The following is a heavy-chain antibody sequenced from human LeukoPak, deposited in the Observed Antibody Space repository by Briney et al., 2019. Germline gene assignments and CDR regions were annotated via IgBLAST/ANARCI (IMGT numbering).Heavy chain of an antibody. D-gene: IGHD2-2*01. V-gene: IGHV4-39*01. J-gene: IGHJ5*02. CDR1: GGSISSSNHY. Sequence: NPSETLSLTCTVSGGSISSSNHYWGWIRRPPGKGLEWIGSIYYSGSTYYNPSLKSRVTISVDMSKNQFSLKLSSVTAADTAVYYCARRLRYCSGTSCSNWFDPWGQGTLVTVSS. CDR3: ARRLRYCSGTSCSNWFDP. CDR2: IYYSGST.